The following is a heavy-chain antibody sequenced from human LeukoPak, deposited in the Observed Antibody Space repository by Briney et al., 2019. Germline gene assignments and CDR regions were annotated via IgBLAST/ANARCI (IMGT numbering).Heavy chain of an antibody. J-gene: IGHJ4*02. Sequence: SLRLSCAASGFTFSSYGMHWVRQAPGKGLEWVAVISYDGSNKYYADSVKGRFTISRDNSKNTLYLQMNSLRAEDTAVYYCAKDQADYWGQGTLVTVSS. CDR3: AKDQADY. CDR2: ISYDGSNK. CDR1: GFTFSSYG. V-gene: IGHV3-30*18.